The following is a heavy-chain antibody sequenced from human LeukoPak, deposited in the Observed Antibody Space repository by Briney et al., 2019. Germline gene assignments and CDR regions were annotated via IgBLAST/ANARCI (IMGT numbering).Heavy chain of an antibody. CDR1: GFTFSSYP. Sequence: PGGSLRLSCAASGFTFSSYPVSWVRQAPGKGLEWGSAISGSGGSTYYADSVKGQFTISRDNSKNTLYLQMNSLRAEDTAVYYCAKDLTRYYYDSSGSDAFDIWGQGTMVTVSS. CDR3: AKDLTRYYYDSSGSDAFDI. CDR2: ISGSGGST. V-gene: IGHV3-23*01. J-gene: IGHJ3*02. D-gene: IGHD3-22*01.